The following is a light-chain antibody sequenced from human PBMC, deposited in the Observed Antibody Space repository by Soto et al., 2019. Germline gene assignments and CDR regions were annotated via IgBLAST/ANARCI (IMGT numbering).Light chain of an antibody. CDR3: QQYNSYPWT. CDR2: KAS. V-gene: IGKV1-5*03. CDR1: QSISTW. Sequence: DIQMTQSPSTLSASVGDRVTITCRASQSISTWLAWYQQKPGKAPKLLIYKASSLEGGVPSRFSGSGSGTEFNITISSLQPDDFATYYCQQYNSYPWTFGQGTKVEIK. J-gene: IGKJ1*01.